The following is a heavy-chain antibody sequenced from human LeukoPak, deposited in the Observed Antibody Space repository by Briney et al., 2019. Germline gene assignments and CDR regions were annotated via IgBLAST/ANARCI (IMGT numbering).Heavy chain of an antibody. CDR3: ARETSTSFDY. J-gene: IGHJ4*02. V-gene: IGHV1-18*01. CDR1: GYTFTSYA. CDR2: ISTYNGNT. Sequence: ASVKVSCKASGYTFTSYAISWVRHAPGQGLEWMGWISTYNGNTNYAQKLQGRVTMTTDTSTSTAYMELRSLRSDDTAEYYCARETSTSFDYWGQGTLVTVSS. D-gene: IGHD2-2*01.